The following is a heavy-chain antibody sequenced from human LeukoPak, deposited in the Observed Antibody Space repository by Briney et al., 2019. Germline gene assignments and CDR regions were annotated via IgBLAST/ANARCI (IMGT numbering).Heavy chain of an antibody. Sequence: PGGSLRLSCAASGFTFSSYAMSWVRQAPGRGLEWVSAISGSGGSTYYADSVKGRFTISRDNSKNTLYLQMNSLRAEDTAVYYCAKGRSSGYYYEGYFDYWGQGTLVTVSS. D-gene: IGHD3-22*01. J-gene: IGHJ4*02. CDR1: GFTFSSYA. CDR2: ISGSGGST. CDR3: AKGRSSGYYYEGYFDY. V-gene: IGHV3-23*01.